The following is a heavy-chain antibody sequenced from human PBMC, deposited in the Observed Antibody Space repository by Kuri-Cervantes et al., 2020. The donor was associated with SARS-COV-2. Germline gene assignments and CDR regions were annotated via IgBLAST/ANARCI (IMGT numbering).Heavy chain of an antibody. CDR2: VKTNSGNT. Sequence: ASVKVSCKASETTFPNYDINWVRQATGQGLEWMGMVKTNSGNTLYAQIFQGRVTMTRDTSTSTVYTELSSLTSEDTAIYYCYCAPKEGFDSWGQGTLVTVSS. J-gene: IGHJ4*02. V-gene: IGHV1-8*01. D-gene: IGHD2-21*01. CDR1: ETTFPNYD. CDR3: YCAPKEGFDS.